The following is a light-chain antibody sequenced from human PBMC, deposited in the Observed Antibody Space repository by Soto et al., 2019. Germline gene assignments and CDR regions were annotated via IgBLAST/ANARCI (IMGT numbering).Light chain of an antibody. CDR2: DVI. V-gene: IGLV2-11*01. J-gene: IGLJ3*02. Sequence: QSALTQPRSVSGSLGQSVTISCTGTSSDVGAYDFVSWYQQNPGKAPRLIIFDVIKRPSGVPDRFSGSKSGNTASLTISGLQSGVEAVYPCSSFAAGHPYGVFGG. CDR3: SSFAAGHPYGV. CDR1: SSDVGAYDF.